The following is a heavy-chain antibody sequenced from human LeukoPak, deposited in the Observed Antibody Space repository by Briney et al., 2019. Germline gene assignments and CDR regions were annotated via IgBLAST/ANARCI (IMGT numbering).Heavy chain of an antibody. CDR1: GDSVSSNSAA. CDR2: TYYRSKWYN. Sequence: SQTLSLTCAISGDSVSSNSAAWNWIRQSPSRGLEWLGRTYYRSKWYNDYAVSVKSRITINPDTSKNQFSLQLNSVTPEDTAVYYCARSVIAVAVTFGYNWFDPWGQGTLVTVSS. CDR3: ARSVIAVAVTFGYNWFDP. J-gene: IGHJ5*02. D-gene: IGHD6-19*01. V-gene: IGHV6-1*01.